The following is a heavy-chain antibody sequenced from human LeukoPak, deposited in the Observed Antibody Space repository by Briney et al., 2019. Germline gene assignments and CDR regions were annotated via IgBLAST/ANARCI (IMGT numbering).Heavy chain of an antibody. V-gene: IGHV3-66*02. CDR1: GFTVSRSY. CDR3: ARNSAYHFWSGYYLGGVDP. J-gene: IGHJ5*02. Sequence: PGESLRLSCVASGFTVSRSYMSWVRQAPGKGLEWISVIYVTGTPKYADSVTGRFTISRDNSKNMVDLQMNKLRPEDTAVYYCARNSAYHFWSGYYLGGVDPWAREPWSPSPQ. D-gene: IGHD3-3*01. CDR2: IYVTGTP.